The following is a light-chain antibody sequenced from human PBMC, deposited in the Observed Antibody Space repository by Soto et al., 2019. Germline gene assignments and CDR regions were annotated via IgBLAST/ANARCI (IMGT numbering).Light chain of an antibody. CDR1: QTVTNNY. CDR2: DAS. V-gene: IGKV3-20*01. CDR3: QQCATSPLT. Sequence: EIVLTQSPGTLSLSPGERATLFCRASQTVTNNYIAWYQQKPGQPPRLLIDDASRSASGIPDRFSGSGSGTDFTLTISRLEPEDFAVYYCQQCATSPLTFGQGTKVDIK. J-gene: IGKJ1*01.